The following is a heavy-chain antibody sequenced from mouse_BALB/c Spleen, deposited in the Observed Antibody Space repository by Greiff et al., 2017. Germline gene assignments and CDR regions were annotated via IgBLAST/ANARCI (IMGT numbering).Heavy chain of an antibody. D-gene: IGHD1-1*01. V-gene: IGHV5-9-3*01. CDR3: ARHKDYGSRGAMDY. Sequence: EVQLVESGGGLVKPGGSLNLSCAASGFTFSSYAMSWVRPTPEKSLEWVATISSGGSYTYYPDSVKGRFTISRDNAKNTLYLQMSILRSEDTAMYYCARHKDYGSRGAMDYWGQGTSVTVSS. CDR1: GFTFSSYA. CDR2: ISSGGSYT. J-gene: IGHJ4*01.